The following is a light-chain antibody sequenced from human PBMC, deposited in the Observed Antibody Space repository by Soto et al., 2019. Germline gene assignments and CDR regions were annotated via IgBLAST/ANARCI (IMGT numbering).Light chain of an antibody. Sequence: AIRMTQSPSSFSASTGDRVTITCRASQGINSYLAWYQQKPGKAPKLLIYAASTLQSGVPSRFSGSGSGTDFTLTISCLQSEDFATYYCQQYYSYLVPTFGQGTKVDIK. CDR3: QQYYSYLVPT. J-gene: IGKJ1*01. CDR2: AAS. CDR1: QGINSY. V-gene: IGKV1-8*01.